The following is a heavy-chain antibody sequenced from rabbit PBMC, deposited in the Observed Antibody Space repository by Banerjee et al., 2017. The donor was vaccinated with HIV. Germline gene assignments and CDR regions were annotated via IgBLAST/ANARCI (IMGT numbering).Heavy chain of an antibody. CDR2: IYTSSGTT. CDR1: GIDFSGLYY. D-gene: IGHD4-1*01. CDR3: ARGGYYNTGWGGWNL. Sequence: QQHLEESGGGLVKAGGTLTLTCKASGIDFSGLYYMCWVRQAPGKGLELIACIYTSSGTTWYASWVNGRFTISRSTSLNTVDLKMTSLTAADTATYFCARGGYYNTGWGGWNLWGQGTWSPS. V-gene: IGHV1S43*01. J-gene: IGHJ4*01.